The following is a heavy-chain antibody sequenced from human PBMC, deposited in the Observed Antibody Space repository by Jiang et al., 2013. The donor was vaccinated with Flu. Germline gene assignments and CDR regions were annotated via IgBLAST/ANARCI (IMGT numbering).Heavy chain of an antibody. CDR1: GYSFTSYW. D-gene: IGHD4-23*01. V-gene: IGHV5-51*03. Sequence: PGESLKISCKGSGYSFTSYWIGWVRQMPGKGLEWMGIIYPGDSDTRYSPSFQGQVTISADKSISTACLQWSSLKASDTAMYYCARRLLFGGNSGWYFDLWGRGTLVTVSS. CDR3: ARRLLFGGNSGWYFDL. J-gene: IGHJ2*01. CDR2: IYPGDSDT.